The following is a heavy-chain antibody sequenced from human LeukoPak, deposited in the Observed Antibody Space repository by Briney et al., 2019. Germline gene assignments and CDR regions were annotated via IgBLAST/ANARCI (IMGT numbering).Heavy chain of an antibody. CDR1: GGSISSSSYY. CDR3: ARVKVLRYFDWPSAPDI. V-gene: IGHV4-39*07. J-gene: IGHJ3*02. CDR2: FYHSGST. Sequence: PSETLSLTCTVSGGSISSSSYYWAWIRQPPGKGREWIGGFYHSGSTYYNPSLKSRVTISVDTSKNQFSLKLSSVTAADTAVYYCARVKVLRYFDWPSAPDIWGQGTMVTVSS. D-gene: IGHD3-9*01.